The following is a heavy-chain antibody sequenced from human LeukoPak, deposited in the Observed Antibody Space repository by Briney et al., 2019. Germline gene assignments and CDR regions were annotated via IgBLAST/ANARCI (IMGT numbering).Heavy chain of an antibody. Sequence: ASVKVSCKTSEDGLINHHVHWVRQAPGQGLEWMGMIYAGGGDTRFARKFQGRVTLTRDTSTTTVYMDLTTLTSEDTAVYVCVTEPPSAYYLDYRVHVTLVKVSS. J-gene: IGHJ4*01. CDR2: IYAGGGDT. V-gene: IGHV1-46*01. D-gene: IGHD6-19*01. CDR3: VTEPPSAYYLDY. CDR1: EDGLINHH.